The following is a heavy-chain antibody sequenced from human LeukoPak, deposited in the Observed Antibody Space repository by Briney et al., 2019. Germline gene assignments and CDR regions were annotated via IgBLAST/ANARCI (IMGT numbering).Heavy chain of an antibody. CDR2: ISSSGSTI. CDR1: GFTFSDYY. Sequence: GGSLRLSCAASGFTFSDYYMSWIRQAPGKGLEWVSYISSSGSTIYYADSVKGRFTISRDNAKNSLYLQMNSLRAEDTAVYYCARDRSIAAADYNWFDPWGQGTLVTVSS. J-gene: IGHJ5*02. V-gene: IGHV3-11*04. D-gene: IGHD6-13*01. CDR3: ARDRSIAAADYNWFDP.